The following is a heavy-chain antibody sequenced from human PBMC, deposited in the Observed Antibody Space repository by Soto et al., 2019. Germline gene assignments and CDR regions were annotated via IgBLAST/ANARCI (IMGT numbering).Heavy chain of an antibody. Sequence: PSETLSLTCAVYGGSFSGYYWSWIRQPPGKGLEWIGEINHSGSTNYNPSLKSRVTISVDTSKNQFSLKLSSVTAADTAVYHCARGHRGATVTGAQRGDWFDPWGQGTLVTVSS. D-gene: IGHD4-17*01. J-gene: IGHJ5*02. V-gene: IGHV4-34*01. CDR1: GGSFSGYY. CDR3: ARGHRGATVTGAQRGDWFDP. CDR2: INHSGST.